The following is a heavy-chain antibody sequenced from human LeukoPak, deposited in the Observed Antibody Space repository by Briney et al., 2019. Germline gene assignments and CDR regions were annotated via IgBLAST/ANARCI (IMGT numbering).Heavy chain of an antibody. D-gene: IGHD2-15*01. V-gene: IGHV3-23*01. CDR3: VRDFRCSGGSCPLFDS. Sequence: GRSLRLSCAASGFTFSRYAMSWVRQAPGKGLVWVSGLNEDGGYTYYADSVKGRFTISRDNSENTLHLQMRSLRAEDTAIYYCVRDFRCSGGSCPLFDSWGQGTLVTVSS. CDR1: GFTFSRYA. J-gene: IGHJ4*02. CDR2: LNEDGGYT.